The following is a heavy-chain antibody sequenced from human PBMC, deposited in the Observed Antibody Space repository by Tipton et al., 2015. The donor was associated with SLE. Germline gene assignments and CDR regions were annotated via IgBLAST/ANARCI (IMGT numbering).Heavy chain of an antibody. D-gene: IGHD3-10*01. CDR1: GGSISSYY. J-gene: IGHJ6*02. CDR3: ARGSGSYLYHYGMDV. CDR2: IYYSGST. Sequence: LRLSCTVSGGSISSYYWSWIRQPPGKGLEWIGYIYYSGSTNYNPSLKSRVTISVDTSKNQFSLKLSSVTAADTAVYYCARGSGSYLYHYGMDVWGLGTTVTVSS. V-gene: IGHV4-59*01.